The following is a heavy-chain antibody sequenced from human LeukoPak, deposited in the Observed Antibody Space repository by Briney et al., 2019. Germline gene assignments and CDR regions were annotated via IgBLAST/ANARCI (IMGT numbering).Heavy chain of an antibody. CDR1: GFTFKSYW. CDR3: LRGDRRDY. J-gene: IGHJ4*02. V-gene: IGHV3-7*01. CDR2: IKQDGREK. Sequence: GGSLRLSCAASGFTFKSYWMSWVRQAPGKGLEWVANIKQDGREKYYVDSVKDRFTISRDNAKKSLYLQMNSLRGEDTAVYYCLRGDRRDYWGQGTLVTVSS.